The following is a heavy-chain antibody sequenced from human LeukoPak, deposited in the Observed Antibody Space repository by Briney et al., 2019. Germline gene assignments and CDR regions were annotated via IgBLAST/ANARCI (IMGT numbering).Heavy chain of an antibody. J-gene: IGHJ4*02. CDR1: GFTFSSYG. V-gene: IGHV3-30*02. CDR3: AKVSTDIVVVSAAIFDS. CDR2: IRYDGSNK. Sequence: PGGSLRLSCAASGFTFSSYGMHWVRQAPGKGLEWVAFIRYDGSNKYYADSVKGRFTISRDNSKNTLYLQMNSLKAEDTAVYYCAKVSTDIVVVSAAIFDSWGQGTQVTVSS. D-gene: IGHD2-2*01.